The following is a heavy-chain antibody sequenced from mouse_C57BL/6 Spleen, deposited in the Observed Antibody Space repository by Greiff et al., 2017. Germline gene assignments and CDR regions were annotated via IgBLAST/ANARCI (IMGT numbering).Heavy chain of an antibody. CDR3: ARRDGNYGAWFAY. CDR1: GYAFSSYW. D-gene: IGHD2-1*01. Sequence: QVQLKESGAELVKPGASVKISCKASGYAFSSYWMNWVKQRPGKGLEWIGQIYPGDGDTNYNGKFKGKATLTADKSSSTAYMQLSSLISEDSAVYFCARRDGNYGAWFAYWGQGTLVTVSA. CDR2: IYPGDGDT. V-gene: IGHV1-80*01. J-gene: IGHJ3*01.